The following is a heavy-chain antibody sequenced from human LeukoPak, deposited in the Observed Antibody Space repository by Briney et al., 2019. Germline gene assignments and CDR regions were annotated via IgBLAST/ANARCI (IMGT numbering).Heavy chain of an antibody. J-gene: IGHJ4*02. V-gene: IGHV4-34*01. CDR2: IKHSGST. Sequence: SETLSLTCAVYGGSFSGYYWSWIRQPPGKGLEWIGEIKHSGSTNYNPSLKSRVTISVDTSKNQFSLKLSSVTAADTAVYYCARGPTLGYCSGGSCYVPGYFDYWGQGTLVTVSS. CDR3: ARGPTLGYCSGGSCYVPGYFDY. CDR1: GGSFSGYY. D-gene: IGHD2-15*01.